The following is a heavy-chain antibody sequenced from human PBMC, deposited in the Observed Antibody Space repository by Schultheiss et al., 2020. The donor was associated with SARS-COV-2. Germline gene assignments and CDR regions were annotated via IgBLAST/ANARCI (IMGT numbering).Heavy chain of an antibody. D-gene: IGHD6-13*01. CDR2: IWYHGSSK. CDR3: ASEMSSWADYYYYGMDV. Sequence: GGSLRLSCVASGFTFSSYEMNWVRQAPGKGLEWVAVIWYHGSSKYYADSVKGRFTISRDNSKNTLYLQMNSLRVEDTAVYYCASEMSSWADYYYYGMDVWGQGTTVTVSS. J-gene: IGHJ6*02. V-gene: IGHV3-33*08. CDR1: GFTFSSYE.